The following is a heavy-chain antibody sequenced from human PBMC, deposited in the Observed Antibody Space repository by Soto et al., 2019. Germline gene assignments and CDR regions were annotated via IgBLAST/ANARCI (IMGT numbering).Heavy chain of an antibody. CDR2: ISANNDNI. Sequence: QVLLVQSGDDVKKPGASVKVSCKASGYTFPNYGITWVRQAPGQGLEWLGWISANNDNINYIKELQGRVTLTTDTSSSTTYMELRNLRSDDTAVYYCALGLGYYETYYYYYGMDVWGQGTTVTVSS. CDR1: GYTFPNYG. D-gene: IGHD3-22*01. CDR3: ALGLGYYETYYYYYGMDV. J-gene: IGHJ6*02. V-gene: IGHV1-18*01.